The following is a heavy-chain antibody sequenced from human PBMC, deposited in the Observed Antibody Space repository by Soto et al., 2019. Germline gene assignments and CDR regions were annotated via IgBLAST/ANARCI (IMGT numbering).Heavy chain of an antibody. Sequence: SQTLSLTCAISGDSVSSNSAAWNWIRQSPSRGLEWLGRTYYRSKWYNDYAVSVKSRITINPDTSKNQFSLQLNSVTPEDTAVYYCARDSDSLPYFGAGTRDAFDIWGQGTMVTVSS. CDR1: GDSVSSNSAA. D-gene: IGHD2-15*01. J-gene: IGHJ3*02. V-gene: IGHV6-1*01. CDR2: TYYRSKWYN. CDR3: ARDSDSLPYFGAGTRDAFDI.